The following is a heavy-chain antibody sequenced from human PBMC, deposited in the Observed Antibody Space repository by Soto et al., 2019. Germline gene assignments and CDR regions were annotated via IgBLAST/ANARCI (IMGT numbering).Heavy chain of an antibody. Sequence: GPSVKVSCKASGYTFTSYGISCVRHSPGQGLEWMGWISAYNGNTNYAQKLQGRVTMTTDTSTSTAYMELRSLRSDDTAVYYCARISPPIVLVARNWFDPWGQGTLVTVSS. J-gene: IGHJ5*02. V-gene: IGHV1-18*01. CDR3: ARISPPIVLVARNWFDP. CDR1: GYTFTSYG. CDR2: ISAYNGNT. D-gene: IGHD2-8*01.